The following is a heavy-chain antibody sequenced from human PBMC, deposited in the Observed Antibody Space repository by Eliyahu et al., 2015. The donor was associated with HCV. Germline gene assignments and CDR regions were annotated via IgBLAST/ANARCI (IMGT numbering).Heavy chain of an antibody. Sequence: EVQLVDSGGGLVQSGRSLXLSCTASGFRFGVYAMSWFRQAPGKGLEWISVIGSKAYGETTEYAASVKGRFTISRDDSISIAYLQMNSLKTEDTAVYYCTRDGFRIPPDYWGQGTLVTVSS. CDR1: GFRFGVYA. V-gene: IGHV3-49*03. CDR3: TRDGFRIPPDY. CDR2: IGSKAYGETT. D-gene: IGHD2-21*01. J-gene: IGHJ4*02.